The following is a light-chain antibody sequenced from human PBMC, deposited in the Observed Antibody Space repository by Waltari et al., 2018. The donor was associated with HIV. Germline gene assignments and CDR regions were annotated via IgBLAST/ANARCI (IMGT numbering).Light chain of an antibody. V-gene: IGLV1-47*01. Sequence: QSVLTQPPSASETPGQRVTISCSGSSPNIGSNYVYWYQHLPGTAPKLLIDRNNQRPSGVPDRFSGSKSGTSASLAISGLRSEDEADYYCAAWGDSLTSFVFGTGTKVTVL. CDR2: RNN. CDR1: SPNIGSNY. J-gene: IGLJ1*01. CDR3: AAWGDSLTSFV.